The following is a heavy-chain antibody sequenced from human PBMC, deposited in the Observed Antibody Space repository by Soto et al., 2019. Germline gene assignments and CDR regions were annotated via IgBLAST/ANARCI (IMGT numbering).Heavy chain of an antibody. D-gene: IGHD3-16*01. CDR3: AKGGYYSLFDI. Sequence: PGGALRLSCVASGFPFSSYAMSWVRQTPGKGLEGVSGISGSGGRTYYADSVKGRFTISRDNSNNTLSLQMHILRVEDTAVYFCAKGGYYSLFDIWGQGTMVTVSS. J-gene: IGHJ3*02. CDR1: GFPFSSYA. CDR2: ISGSGGRT. V-gene: IGHV3-23*01.